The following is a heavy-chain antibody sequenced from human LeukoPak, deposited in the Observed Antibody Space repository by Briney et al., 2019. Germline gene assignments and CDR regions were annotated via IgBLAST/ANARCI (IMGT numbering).Heavy chain of an antibody. D-gene: IGHD1-26*01. V-gene: IGHV3-30*04. CDR1: GFTFSSYA. CDR2: ISYDGSNK. J-gene: IGHJ2*01. CDR3: ARRTWASNWYFDL. Sequence: GGSLRLSCAASGFTFSSYAMHWVRQAPGKGLEWVAVISYDGSNKYYADSVKGRFTISRDNSKNTLYLQMNSLRAEDTAVYYCARRTWASNWYFDLWGRGTLVTVSS.